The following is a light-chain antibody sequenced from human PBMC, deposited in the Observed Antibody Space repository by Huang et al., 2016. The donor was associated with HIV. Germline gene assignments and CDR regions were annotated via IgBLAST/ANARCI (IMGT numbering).Light chain of an antibody. Sequence: EIVMTQSPATLSVSPGERATLSCRASQSVSNNLAWYQQKPGQAPRVLIYGPSTRATGIPARFSGNGSGTEFTLTISSLQSEDFALYYCQQYNNWPPWTFGQGTKVEIK. CDR1: QSVSNN. CDR2: GPS. V-gene: IGKV3-15*01. J-gene: IGKJ1*01. CDR3: QQYNNWPPWT.